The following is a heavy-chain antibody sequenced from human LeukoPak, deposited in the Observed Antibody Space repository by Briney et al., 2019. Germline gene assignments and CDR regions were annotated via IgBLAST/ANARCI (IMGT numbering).Heavy chain of an antibody. D-gene: IGHD3-10*01. Sequence: GGSLRLSCAASGFTFSSYGMSWVRQAPGKGLEWVSAISGSGGSTYYADSVKGRFTISRDNSKNTLYLQMNSLRAEDTAVYYCAKEGGRLWFGELLSRKPPLDYWGQGTLVTVSS. J-gene: IGHJ4*02. CDR1: GFTFSSYG. V-gene: IGHV3-23*01. CDR2: ISGSGGST. CDR3: AKEGGRLWFGELLSRKPPLDY.